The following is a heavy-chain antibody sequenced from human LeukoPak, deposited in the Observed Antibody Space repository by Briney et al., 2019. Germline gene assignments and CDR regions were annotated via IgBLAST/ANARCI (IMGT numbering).Heavy chain of an antibody. Sequence: GGSLRLSCAASGFTSSTYSMNWVRQAPGKGLEWVSSISSSGSYIYYADSVKGRFTISRDNAKNSLYLQMNSLRGEDTAVYYCAREWGDIVGTILDFWGQGTLVTVSS. CDR2: ISSSGSYI. D-gene: IGHD5-12*01. CDR1: GFTSSTYS. V-gene: IGHV3-21*01. J-gene: IGHJ4*02. CDR3: AREWGDIVGTILDF.